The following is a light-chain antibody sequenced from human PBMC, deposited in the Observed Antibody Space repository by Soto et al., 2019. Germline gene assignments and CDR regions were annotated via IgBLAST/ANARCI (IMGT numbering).Light chain of an antibody. V-gene: IGKV1-6*01. CDR3: LQDATYPWT. CDR2: DAS. CDR1: QAIRTS. J-gene: IGKJ1*01. Sequence: ANQMTQSPSSLSASVGDKVTISCRASQAIRTSLVWYQQRSGRAPNLLIADASSRHSGVQSRFSGSGFGTDFNLTISGLQPEDFATYYCLQDATYPWTFGQGTRVEIK.